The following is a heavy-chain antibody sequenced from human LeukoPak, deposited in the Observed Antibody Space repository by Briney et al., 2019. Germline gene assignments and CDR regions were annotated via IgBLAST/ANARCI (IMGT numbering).Heavy chain of an antibody. CDR3: ASWAATYYYDSSGIPPDY. D-gene: IGHD3-22*01. J-gene: IGHJ4*02. Sequence: GGSLRLSCAASGFTFSSYSMNWVRQAPGKGLEWVSSISSSSSYIYYADSVKGRSTISRDNAKNSLYLQMNSLRAEDTAVYYCASWAATYYYDSSGIPPDYWGQGTLVTVSS. V-gene: IGHV3-21*01. CDR2: ISSSSSYI. CDR1: GFTFSSYS.